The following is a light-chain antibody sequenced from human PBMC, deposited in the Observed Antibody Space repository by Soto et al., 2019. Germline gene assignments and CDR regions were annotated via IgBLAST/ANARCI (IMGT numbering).Light chain of an antibody. CDR3: QQYGSSPIT. Sequence: EIVLTQSPGTLSLSPGERGTLSCRASQSISNSYLAWYQQKPGQAPRLLIYGAPKRATGIPDRFSGSGCGTDFTLTISRLEPEDFAVYYCQQYGSSPITFGQGTRLEIE. V-gene: IGKV3-20*01. CDR1: QSISNSY. J-gene: IGKJ5*01. CDR2: GAP.